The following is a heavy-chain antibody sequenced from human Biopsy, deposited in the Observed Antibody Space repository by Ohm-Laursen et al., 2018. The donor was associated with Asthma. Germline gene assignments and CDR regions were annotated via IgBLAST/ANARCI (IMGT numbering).Heavy chain of an antibody. J-gene: IGHJ4*02. Sequence: SLRLSCAASGFVFSQCGMHWVRQAPGKGLEWVPVIYSGGTSHTADSVRGRFTISRDYSKNTLYLQMHSLRAEDTAVYYCARGDSSNWSHYYFDYWGQGTLVTVSS. CDR2: IYSGGTS. D-gene: IGHD3-22*01. V-gene: IGHV3-53*01. CDR3: ARGDSSNWSHYYFDY. CDR1: GFVFSQCG.